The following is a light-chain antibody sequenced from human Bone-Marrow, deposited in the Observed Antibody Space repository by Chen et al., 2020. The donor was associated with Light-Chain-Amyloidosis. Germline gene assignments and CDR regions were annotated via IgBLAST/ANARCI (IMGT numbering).Light chain of an antibody. CDR2: DDS. CDR1: NIGCTS. Sequence: SYVLTQPSAVSEDPGQTVKIACGGNNIGCTSVHWYQQTPGQAPLLVVYDDSDRPSGIPERLSGSNSGNTATLTISRVEAGDEADYSCQVWDRSSDRPVFGGGTKLTVL. V-gene: IGLV3-21*02. CDR3: QVWDRSSDRPV. J-gene: IGLJ3*02.